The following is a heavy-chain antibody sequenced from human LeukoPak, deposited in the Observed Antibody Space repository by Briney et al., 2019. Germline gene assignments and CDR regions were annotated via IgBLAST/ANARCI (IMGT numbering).Heavy chain of an antibody. V-gene: IGHV4-4*02. CDR1: GGPISSSNW. CDR3: ARESQSVLWFGVHL. CDR2: INHSGST. Sequence: PSETLSLTCAVSGGPISSSNWWSWVRQPPGKGLEWIGEINHSGSTNYNPSLKSRVTISVDTSKNQFSLKLSSVTAADTAVYHCARESQSVLWFGVHLWGHGTLVTVSS. D-gene: IGHD3-10*01. J-gene: IGHJ4*01.